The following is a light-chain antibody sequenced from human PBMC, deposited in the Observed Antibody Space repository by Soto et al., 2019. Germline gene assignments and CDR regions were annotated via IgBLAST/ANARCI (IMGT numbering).Light chain of an antibody. Sequence: QSVLTQPPSVSAAPGQKVTISCSGSSSNIGNNYVSWYQQLPGTAPKLLIYDNTERPSGIPDRFSGSKSGTSATLGITGLQAGDEADYYCRTYDSSLSAGVFGGGTKLTVL. J-gene: IGLJ2*01. CDR1: SSNIGNNY. CDR2: DNT. V-gene: IGLV1-51*01. CDR3: RTYDSSLSAGV.